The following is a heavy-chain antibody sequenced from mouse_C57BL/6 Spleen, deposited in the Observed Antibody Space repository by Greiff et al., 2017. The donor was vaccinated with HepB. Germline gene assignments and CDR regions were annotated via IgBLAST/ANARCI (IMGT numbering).Heavy chain of an antibody. CDR3: ARNGGWLLRDAMDY. CDR2: IWSGGST. Sequence: VMLVESGPGLVQPSQSLSITCTVSGFSLTSYGVHWVRQSPGKGLEWLGVIWSGGSTDYNAAFISRLSISKDNSKSQVFFKMNRLQADDTAIYYCARNGGWLLRDAMDYWGQGTSVTVSS. J-gene: IGHJ4*01. D-gene: IGHD2-3*01. CDR1: GFSLTSYG. V-gene: IGHV2-2*01.